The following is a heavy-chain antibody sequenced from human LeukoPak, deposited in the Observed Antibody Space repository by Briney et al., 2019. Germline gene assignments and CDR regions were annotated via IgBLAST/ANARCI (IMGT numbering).Heavy chain of an antibody. CDR2: IYYSGST. V-gene: IGHV4-59*08. CDR3: ARFARDFYDY. Sequence: SETLSLTCTVSGDSISIYYWSWIRQPPGKGLEWIGYIYYSGSTNFNPSLKSRVTISLDTSKNQFSLKLTSVTAADKAVYYCARFARDFYDYWGQGTLVTVSS. CDR1: GDSISIYY. J-gene: IGHJ4*02. D-gene: IGHD2/OR15-2a*01.